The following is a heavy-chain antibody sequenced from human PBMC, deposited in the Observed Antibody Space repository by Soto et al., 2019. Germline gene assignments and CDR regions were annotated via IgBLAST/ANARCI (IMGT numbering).Heavy chain of an antibody. CDR2: ISWDGGST. CDR3: AKDMERYSSSWGLYYFDY. J-gene: IGHJ4*02. D-gene: IGHD6-13*01. V-gene: IGHV3-43*01. Sequence: GVSLRLSCAASGFTFDDYTMHWVRQAPGKGLEWVSLISWDGGSTYYADSVKGRFTISRDNSKNSLYLQMNSLRTEDTALYYCAKDMERYSSSWGLYYFDYWGQGTLVTVSS. CDR1: GFTFDDYT.